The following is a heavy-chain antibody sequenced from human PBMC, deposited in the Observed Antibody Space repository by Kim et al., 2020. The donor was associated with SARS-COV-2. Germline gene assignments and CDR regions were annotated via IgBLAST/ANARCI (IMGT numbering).Heavy chain of an antibody. J-gene: IGHJ4*02. Sequence: GNTGYAQKFQGRVTMTRNTSISTIYMELSSLRSEDTAVYYCASLWFGEFDYWGQGTLVTVSS. CDR3: ASLWFGEFDY. CDR2: GNT. D-gene: IGHD3-10*01. V-gene: IGHV1-8*01.